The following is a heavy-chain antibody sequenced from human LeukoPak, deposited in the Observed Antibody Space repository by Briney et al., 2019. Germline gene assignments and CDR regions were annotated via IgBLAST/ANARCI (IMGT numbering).Heavy chain of an antibody. CDR3: ARSYSNYVYGNDY. Sequence: SSETLSLTCTVAGGSISSYYWSWIRQPPGKGLEWIGYIYYSGSTNYNPSLKSRVTISVDTSKNQFSLKLSSVTAADTAVYYCARSYSNYVYGNDYWGQGTLVTVSS. CDR1: GGSISSYY. J-gene: IGHJ4*01. V-gene: IGHV4-59*01. D-gene: IGHD4-11*01. CDR2: IYYSGST.